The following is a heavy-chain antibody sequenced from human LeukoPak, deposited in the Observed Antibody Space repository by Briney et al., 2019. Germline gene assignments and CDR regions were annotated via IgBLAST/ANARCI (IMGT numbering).Heavy chain of an antibody. CDR2: ISWNSGSI. J-gene: IGHJ6*03. CDR1: GFTFDDYA. CDR3: AKGKRDIAADLYYMDV. Sequence: PGGSLRPSCPASGFTFDDYAMHWARQPPGKGLEWASGISWNSGSIGYADSVKGRFAISRDSAKNSLYLQLNSLRAEDTALYYCAKGKRDIAADLYYMDVWGKGTTVTVSS. D-gene: IGHD6-13*01. V-gene: IGHV3-9*01.